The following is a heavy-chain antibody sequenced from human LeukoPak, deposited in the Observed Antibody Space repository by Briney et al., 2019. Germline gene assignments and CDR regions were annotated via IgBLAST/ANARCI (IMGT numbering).Heavy chain of an antibody. J-gene: IGHJ4*02. CDR2: VYTSGST. CDR1: GGSTSSYY. Sequence: ASETLSPTCTVSGGSTSSYYWGWIRQPAGKGLEWIGRVYTSGSTNYNPSLKSRVTMSVDTSQYQFSLKLSSVTAADTAVYYCARENSGNYGFDYWGQGTLVTVSS. V-gene: IGHV4-4*07. CDR3: ARENSGNYGFDY. D-gene: IGHD3-10*01.